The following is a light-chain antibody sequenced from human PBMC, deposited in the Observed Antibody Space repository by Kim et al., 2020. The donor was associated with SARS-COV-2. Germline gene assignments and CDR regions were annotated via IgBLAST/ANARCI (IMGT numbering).Light chain of an antibody. CDR3: QQYNSYWT. CDR2: KAS. V-gene: IGKV1-5*03. Sequence: DIQMTQSPSTLSASVGDRVTITCRASQSISTWLAWYQQKPGRAPNLLIYKASNLQSEVPSRFSGSGSGIEFTLTITSLQPDDFATYYCQQYNSYWTFGQGTKVDIK. J-gene: IGKJ1*01. CDR1: QSISTW.